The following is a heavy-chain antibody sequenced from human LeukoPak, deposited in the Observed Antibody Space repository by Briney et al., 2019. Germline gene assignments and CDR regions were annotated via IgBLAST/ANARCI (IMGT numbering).Heavy chain of an antibody. Sequence: HSGGSLRLSCAASEFTFSGYWMNWVRQAPGKGPEWVANINQDGSEKHYVDSVKGRFTISRDNSKNTLYLQMNSLRAEDTAVYYCAKDPQYGSGNSDDYWGQGTLVTVSS. V-gene: IGHV3-7*03. J-gene: IGHJ4*02. CDR3: AKDPQYGSGNSDDY. CDR2: INQDGSEK. CDR1: EFTFSGYW. D-gene: IGHD3-10*01.